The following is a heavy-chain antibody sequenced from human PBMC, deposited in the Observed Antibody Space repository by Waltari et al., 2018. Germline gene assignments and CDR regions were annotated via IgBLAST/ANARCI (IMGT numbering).Heavy chain of an antibody. D-gene: IGHD3-22*01. V-gene: IGHV4-38-2*02. CDR2: INFSGKK. J-gene: IGHJ5*02. CDR3: ARGTDYDSSGYYYKHFDP. Sequence: QVQVQESGPGLVKPSETLSLSCLVSGTSVCSGFYWCCLRQSPEKGLEWIGSINFSGKKFYSPSLRGRVTWSVDTSKNEVSLSLTSVTAADSAIYFCARGTDYDSSGYYYKHFDPWGQGTHVTVSS. CDR1: GTSVCSGFY.